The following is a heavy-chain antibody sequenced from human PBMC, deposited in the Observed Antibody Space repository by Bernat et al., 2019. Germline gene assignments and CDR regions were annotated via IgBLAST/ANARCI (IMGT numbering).Heavy chain of an antibody. CDR1: GFTFSSYA. Sequence: EVQLVESGGGLVQPGGSLRLSCAASGFTFSSYAMHWVRQVPGKGLEYVSAISSNGGSTYYANSVKGRFTISRDNSKNTLYLQMGSLRAEDMAVYYCARASPYYDILTGYYHYYYYYGMDVWGQGTTVTVSS. D-gene: IGHD3-9*01. V-gene: IGHV3-64*01. J-gene: IGHJ6*02. CDR2: ISSNGGST. CDR3: ARASPYYDILTGYYHYYYYYGMDV.